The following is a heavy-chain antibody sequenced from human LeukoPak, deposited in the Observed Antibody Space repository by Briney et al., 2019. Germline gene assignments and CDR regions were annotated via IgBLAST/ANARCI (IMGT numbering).Heavy chain of an antibody. V-gene: IGHV4-59*01. J-gene: IGHJ5*02. CDR1: GDTITNFD. CDR3: ARDLGYCSTASCYPWFDP. Sequence: SETLTLTCTVSGDTITNFDWSWIRQTPGKGLEWIGYICYSGNANYNPSLKSRVTMSVDTSKNQFSLKMSSLIAADTAIYYCARDLGYCSTASCYPWFDPWGPGTLVTVSS. D-gene: IGHD2-2*01. CDR2: ICYSGNA.